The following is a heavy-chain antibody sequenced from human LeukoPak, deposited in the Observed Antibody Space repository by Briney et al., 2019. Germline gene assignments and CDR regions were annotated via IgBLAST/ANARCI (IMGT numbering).Heavy chain of an antibody. CDR3: AKDRAYTGSPRAFDI. D-gene: IGHD1-26*01. CDR2: ISGGVSST. CDR1: GLSFSTYS. J-gene: IGHJ3*02. Sequence: GGSLRLSCAPSGLSFSTYSMSWVRQAPEKGLDWVSGISGGVSSTYYADSVKGRFTISRDNSKNTLYLQMSSLRAEETAVYYCAKDRAYTGSPRAFDIWGQGTMVTVSS. V-gene: IGHV3-23*01.